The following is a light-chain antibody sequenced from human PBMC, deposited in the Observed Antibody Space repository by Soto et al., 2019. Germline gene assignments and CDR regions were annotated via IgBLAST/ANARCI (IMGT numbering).Light chain of an antibody. Sequence: QSVLTQSPSASGTPGHRVSISCSGSSSNIGSNNVYWYQQFPGSAPRFLIYPNSPRPSGVPDRFSASKSGTSASLVISGLRPEDEATYYCATWDDSPSGRSWVFGGGTQLTVL. V-gene: IGLV1-47*01. CDR2: PNS. J-gene: IGLJ3*02. CDR3: ATWDDSPSGRSWV. CDR1: SSNIGSNN.